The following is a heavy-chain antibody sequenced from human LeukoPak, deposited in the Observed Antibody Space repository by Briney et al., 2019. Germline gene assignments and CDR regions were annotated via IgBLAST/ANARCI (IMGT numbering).Heavy chain of an antibody. V-gene: IGHV3-48*02. CDR2: VSSSSSTI. CDR3: ATEGDYGDFLHY. Sequence: GGSLRLSCAASGFTFSDYGMNWVRQAPGKGLGWVSYVSSSSSTIYYADSVKGRFTISRDNAKNSLYLQMNSLRDEDTAVYYCATEGDYGDFLHYWGQGTLVTVSS. J-gene: IGHJ4*02. CDR1: GFTFSDYG. D-gene: IGHD4-17*01.